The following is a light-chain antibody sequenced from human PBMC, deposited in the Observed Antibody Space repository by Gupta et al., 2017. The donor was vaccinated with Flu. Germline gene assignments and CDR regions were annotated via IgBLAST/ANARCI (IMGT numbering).Light chain of an antibody. J-gene: IGLJ3*02. CDR2: EDN. CDR3: QSYYSSNHWV. V-gene: IGLV6-57*03. Sequence: FLLPQPHSVSDSPGTPVTSSCTRSSGSIASNYVQWYQPRPGIAPTTVLYEDNQRPSGVPDRFSGSIDSSSNTASLTISGLKTEDEADYYCQSYYSSNHWVFGGGTKLTVL. CDR1: SGSIASNY.